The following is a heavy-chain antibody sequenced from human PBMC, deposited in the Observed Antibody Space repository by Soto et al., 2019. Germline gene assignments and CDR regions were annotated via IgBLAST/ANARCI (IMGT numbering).Heavy chain of an antibody. CDR1: GFTFSSYS. J-gene: IGHJ6*03. CDR3: ARGDRYYYYYYMDV. CDR2: ISSSSSYI. Sequence: GGSLRLSCAASGFTFSSYSMNWVRQAPGKGLEWVSSISSSSSYIYYADSVKGRFTISRDNAKNSLYLQMNSLRAEDTAVYYCARGDRYYYYYYMDVWGKGTTVTVSS. V-gene: IGHV3-21*01.